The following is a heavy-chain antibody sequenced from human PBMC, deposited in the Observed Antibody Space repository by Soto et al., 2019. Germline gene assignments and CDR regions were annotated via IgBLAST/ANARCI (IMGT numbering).Heavy chain of an antibody. Sequence: SVKVSCKASGGTFSSYAISWVRQAPGQGLEWMGGIIPIFGTANYAQKFQGRVTITADESTSTAYMELSSLRSEDTAVYYCAIDSSSFVDYFDYWGQGTLVTVSS. J-gene: IGHJ4*02. CDR2: IIPIFGTA. CDR1: GGTFSSYA. CDR3: AIDSSSFVDYFDY. V-gene: IGHV1-69*13. D-gene: IGHD6-13*01.